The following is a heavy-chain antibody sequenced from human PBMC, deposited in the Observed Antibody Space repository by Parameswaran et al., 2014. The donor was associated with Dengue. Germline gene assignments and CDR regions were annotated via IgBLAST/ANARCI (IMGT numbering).Heavy chain of an antibody. J-gene: IGHJ6*02. CDR2: MNAYNGDT. CDR3: ARALGNCTNSDCSKYYYYVMDV. V-gene: IGHV1-18*01. Sequence: SWVRQAPGQGLEWMGWMNAYNGDTNYAQKLQGRVTMTTDTSTSTAYMELRSLRPDDTAVYYCARALGNCTNSDCSKYYYYVMDVWGQGTTVTVSS. D-gene: IGHD2-8*01.